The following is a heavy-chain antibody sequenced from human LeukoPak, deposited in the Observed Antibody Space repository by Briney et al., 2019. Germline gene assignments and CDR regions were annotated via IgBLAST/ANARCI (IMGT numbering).Heavy chain of an antibody. CDR3: AGPYSSSSMDV. V-gene: IGHV4-39*01. CDR1: GGSISSSSYY. J-gene: IGHJ6*02. Sequence: SETLSLTCTVSGGSISSSSYYWGWIRQPPGKGLEWIGSIYYSGSTYYNPSLKSRVTISVDTSKNQFSLKLSSVTAADTAVYYCAGPYSSSSMDVWGQGTTVTVSS. CDR2: IYYSGST. D-gene: IGHD6-6*01.